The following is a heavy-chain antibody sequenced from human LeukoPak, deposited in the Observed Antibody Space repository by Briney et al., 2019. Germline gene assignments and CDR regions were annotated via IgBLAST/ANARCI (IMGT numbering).Heavy chain of an antibody. CDR3: ARVGARGYCSGGSCPRWFDP. J-gene: IGHJ5*02. CDR2: IYYSGST. Sequence: SETLSLTCTVSGGSISSYYWSWIRQPPGKGLEWIGYIYYSGSTNYNPSLKSRVTISVDTSKNQFPLKLSSVTAADTAVYYCARVGARGYCSGGSCPRWFDPWGQGTLVTVSS. D-gene: IGHD2-15*01. CDR1: GGSISSYY. V-gene: IGHV4-59*01.